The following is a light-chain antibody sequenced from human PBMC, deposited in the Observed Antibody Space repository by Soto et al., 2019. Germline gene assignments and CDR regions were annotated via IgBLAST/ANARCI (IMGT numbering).Light chain of an antibody. CDR1: SSDVGGYNY. Sequence: QSVLTQPASVAGSPGQSITISCTGTSSDVGGYNYVSWYQQYPGKAPKVIIYDVSDRPSGVSNRFSGSKSGNTASLTISGLQAEDEADYYCSSYTSSSHVVFGGGTQLTV. J-gene: IGLJ2*01. CDR2: DVS. CDR3: SSYTSSSHVV. V-gene: IGLV2-14*01.